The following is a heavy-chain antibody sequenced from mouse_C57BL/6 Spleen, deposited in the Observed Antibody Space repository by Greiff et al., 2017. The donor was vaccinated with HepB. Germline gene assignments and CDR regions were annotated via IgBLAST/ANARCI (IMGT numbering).Heavy chain of an antibody. J-gene: IGHJ4*01. D-gene: IGHD1-1*01. CDR2: IYPGSGNT. CDR3: ARCNYGSSYAMDY. Sequence: VQLQQSGAELVRPGASVKLSCKASGYTFTDYYINWVKQRPGQGLEWIARIYPGSGNTYYNEKFKGKATLTADKSSSTAYMQLSSLTSEDSAVYFCARCNYGSSYAMDYWGQGTSVTVSA. V-gene: IGHV1-76*01. CDR1: GYTFTDYY.